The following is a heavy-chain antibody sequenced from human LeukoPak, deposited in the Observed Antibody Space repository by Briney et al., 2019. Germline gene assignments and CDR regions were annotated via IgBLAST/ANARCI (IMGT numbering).Heavy chain of an antibody. CDR2: IHDTGST. J-gene: IGHJ3*02. CDR3: ARNPYGLLRYFDWTHAFDI. Sequence: SGTLSLTCTVSGGSISRSNWWSWVRQPPGKGLEWIGEIHDTGSTNYNPPLKSRVTMSLDKSKNQFSLNLNSVTAADTAVYYCARNPYGLLRYFDWTHAFDIWGQGTMVTVSS. D-gene: IGHD3-9*01. V-gene: IGHV4-4*02. CDR1: GGSISRSNW.